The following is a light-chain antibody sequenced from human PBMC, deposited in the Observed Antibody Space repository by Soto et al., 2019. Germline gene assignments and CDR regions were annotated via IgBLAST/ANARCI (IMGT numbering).Light chain of an antibody. Sequence: EIVLTQSPATLSLSPGERAILSCRASQSVGTYLAWYQQKPGQAPRLLIYGESNRATGIPARFGGSGSGTDFPLTINSLQPEDFAVSYCQQRSNWPGTFGPGTKVDIK. CDR2: GES. CDR1: QSVGTY. J-gene: IGKJ3*01. V-gene: IGKV3-11*01. CDR3: QQRSNWPGT.